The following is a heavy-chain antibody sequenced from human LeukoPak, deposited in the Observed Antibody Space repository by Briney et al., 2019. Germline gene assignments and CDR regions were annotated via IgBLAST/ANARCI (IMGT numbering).Heavy chain of an antibody. V-gene: IGHV1/OR15-1*04. CDR2: INPNSGGT. CDR3: ARDNRDHDYYDSSGYSC. D-gene: IGHD3-22*01. J-gene: IGHJ4*02. Sequence: ASVKVSCKASGYIFTDYYMHWVRQAPGQELGWMGRINPNSGGTNYAQKLQGRVTMTTDTSTSTAYMELRSLRSDDTAVYYCARDNRDHDYYDSSGYSCWGQGTLVTVSS. CDR1: GYIFTDYY.